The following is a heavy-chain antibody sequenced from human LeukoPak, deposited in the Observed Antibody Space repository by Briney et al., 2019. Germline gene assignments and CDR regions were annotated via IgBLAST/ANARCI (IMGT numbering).Heavy chain of an antibody. CDR1: GFTFSNYW. Sequence: PRGSLRLSCAASGFTFSNYWMHWVRQAPGKGLVWVSRINNDGSNTNYADSVKGRFTISRDNAKNTLYLQMNSLRAEDTAVYYCARVDGGTTILGYWGQGTLVTVSS. CDR2: INNDGSNT. CDR3: ARVDGGTTILGY. V-gene: IGHV3-74*01. D-gene: IGHD1-26*01. J-gene: IGHJ4*02.